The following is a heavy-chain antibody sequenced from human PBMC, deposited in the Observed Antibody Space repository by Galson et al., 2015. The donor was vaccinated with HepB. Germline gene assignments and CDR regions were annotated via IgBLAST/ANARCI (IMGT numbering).Heavy chain of an antibody. CDR2: IWYDRSNK. Sequence: SLRLSCAASGFTFSSYGMHWVRQAPGKGLEWVAVIWYDRSNKYYADSVKGRFTISRDNSKNTLYLQMNSLRAEDTAVYYCARGGPYYYGSSGYPDYWGQGTLVTVSS. CDR1: GFTFSSYG. CDR3: ARGGPYYYGSSGYPDY. J-gene: IGHJ4*02. D-gene: IGHD3-22*01. V-gene: IGHV3-33*01.